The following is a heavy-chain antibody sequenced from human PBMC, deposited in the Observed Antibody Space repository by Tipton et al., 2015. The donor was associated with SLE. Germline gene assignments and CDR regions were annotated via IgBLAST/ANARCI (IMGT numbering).Heavy chain of an antibody. D-gene: IGHD3-3*01. V-gene: IGHV4-34*01. CDR2: INHSGST. CDR1: GGSFSGYY. Sequence: TLSLTCAVYGGSFSGYYWSWIRQFPGKGLEWIGEINHSGSTRNNPSLKSRVTISVDTSKIQFSLKLSSVTAADTAVYYCARGRLLEWLSTYYYYYGMDVWGHGTTVTVSS. J-gene: IGHJ6*02. CDR3: ARGRLLEWLSTYYYYYGMDV.